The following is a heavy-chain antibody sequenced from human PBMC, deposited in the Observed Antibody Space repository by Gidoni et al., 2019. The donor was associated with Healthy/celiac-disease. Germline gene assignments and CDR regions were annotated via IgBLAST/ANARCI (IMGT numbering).Heavy chain of an antibody. CDR3: AREITIFGVVISHGMDV. CDR2: TYYRSKWYN. J-gene: IGHJ6*02. CDR1: GDRVSSNRAA. Sequence: QVQLQQSCPALVQPSQTLSPTCAISGDRVSSNRAAWNWIRQSPSRGLEWLGRTYYRSKWYNDYAVSVKSRITINPDTSKNQFSLQLNSVTPEDTAVYYCAREITIFGVVISHGMDVWGQGTTVTVSS. D-gene: IGHD3-3*01. V-gene: IGHV6-1*01.